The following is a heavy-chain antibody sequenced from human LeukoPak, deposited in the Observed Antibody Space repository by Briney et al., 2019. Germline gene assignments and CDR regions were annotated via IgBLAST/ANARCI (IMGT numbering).Heavy chain of an antibody. CDR3: ARDKQWLVVKQANNWFDP. CDR2: INTNTGNP. Sequence: ASVKVSCKASGYTFTSYAMNWVRQAPGQGLEWMGWINTNTGNPTYAQGFTGRFVFSLDTSVSTASLQISSLKAEDTAVYYCARDKQWLVVKQANNWFDPWGQGTLVTVSS. CDR1: GYTFTSYA. D-gene: IGHD6-19*01. J-gene: IGHJ5*02. V-gene: IGHV7-4-1*02.